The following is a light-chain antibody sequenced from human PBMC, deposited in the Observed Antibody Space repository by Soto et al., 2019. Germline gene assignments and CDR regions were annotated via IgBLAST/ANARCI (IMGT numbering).Light chain of an antibody. J-gene: IGKJ1*01. CDR1: QSISSY. CDR2: AAS. V-gene: IGKV1-39*01. Sequence: DIQMTQSPSSLSASVGDRVTITCRASQSISSYLNWYQQKPGKAPKLLIYAASSLQSGVPSMFSGSGSGTDFTLTISSLQPEDFATYYCQQSYSTPRTFCQGTKVDIK. CDR3: QQSYSTPRT.